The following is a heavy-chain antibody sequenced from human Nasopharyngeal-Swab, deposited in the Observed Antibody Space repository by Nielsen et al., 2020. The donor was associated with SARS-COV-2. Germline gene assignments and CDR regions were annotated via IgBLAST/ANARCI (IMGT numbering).Heavy chain of an antibody. CDR3: ARGVAAAGTSCPRYDFDY. CDR2: INPSGGST. J-gene: IGHJ4*02. CDR1: GYTFTSYY. Sequence: ASVKVSCKASGYTFTSYYMHWVRQAPGQGLEWMGIINPSGGSTSYAQKFQGRVTMTRDTSTSTVYMELSSLRSEDTAVYYCARGVAAAGTSCPRYDFDYWGQGTLVTVSS. D-gene: IGHD6-13*01. V-gene: IGHV1-46*01.